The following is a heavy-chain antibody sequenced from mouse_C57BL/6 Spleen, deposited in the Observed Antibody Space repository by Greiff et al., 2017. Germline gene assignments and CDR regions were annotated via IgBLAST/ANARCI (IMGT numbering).Heavy chain of an antibody. CDR2: INPNNGGT. CDR3: ARGYDIAY. J-gene: IGHJ3*01. CDR1: GYTFTDYY. D-gene: IGHD2-2*01. Sequence: VQLQQSGPELVKPGASVKISCKASGYTFTDYYMNWVKQSHGKSLEWIGDINPNNGGTSYNQKFKGKATLTVDKSSSTAYMELRSLTSEDSAVYYCARGYDIAYWGQGTLVTVSA. V-gene: IGHV1-26*01.